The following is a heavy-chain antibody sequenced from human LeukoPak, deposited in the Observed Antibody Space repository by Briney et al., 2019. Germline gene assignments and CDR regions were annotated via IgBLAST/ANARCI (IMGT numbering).Heavy chain of an antibody. CDR1: GFTFSSYS. Sequence: GESLRLSCVASGFTFSSYSMNWVRQAPGKGLEWVSSISSSSRYIYYADSVKGRFTISRDNTKNSPYLQMNSLRVEDTAVFYRATGPTPADSYSYMAVWGKGTTVTVS. V-gene: IGHV3-21*01. CDR3: ATGPTPADSYSYMAV. J-gene: IGHJ6*03. CDR2: ISSSSRYI. D-gene: IGHD2-2*01.